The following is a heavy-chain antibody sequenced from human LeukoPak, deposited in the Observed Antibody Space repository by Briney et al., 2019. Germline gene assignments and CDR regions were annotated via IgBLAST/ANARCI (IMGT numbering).Heavy chain of an antibody. CDR1: GFTFSTYS. CDR3: ARDGRYSGHGDY. D-gene: IGHD5-12*01. J-gene: IGHJ4*02. CDR2: ISSLSGTI. V-gene: IGHV3-48*01. Sequence: GGSLRLSCAASGFTFSTYSMNWVRQAPGKGLEWISYISSLSGTINYADSVRGRFTISRDNARNSLYLQMISLRVEDTAVYYCARDGRYSGHGDYWGQGTLVTVSS.